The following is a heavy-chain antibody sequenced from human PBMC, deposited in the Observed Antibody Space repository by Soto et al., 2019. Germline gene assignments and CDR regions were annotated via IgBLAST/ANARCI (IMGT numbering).Heavy chain of an antibody. J-gene: IGHJ6*02. V-gene: IGHV3-30*18. Sequence: QVQLVESGGGVVQPGRSLRLSCAASGFTFSSYGMPWVRQAPGKGLEWVAVISYDGSNKYYADSVKGRFTISRDNSKNTLYLQMNSLRPEDTTVYYCAKVLSGALLRSYYYYGFDVWGQGTTVTVSS. CDR2: ISYDGSNK. CDR3: AKVLSGALLRSYYYYGFDV. CDR1: GFTFSSYG. D-gene: IGHD1-26*01.